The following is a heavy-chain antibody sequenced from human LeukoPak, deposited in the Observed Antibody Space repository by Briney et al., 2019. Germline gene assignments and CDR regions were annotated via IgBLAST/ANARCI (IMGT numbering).Heavy chain of an antibody. J-gene: IGHJ4*02. V-gene: IGHV3-21*01. CDR2: ISSNSSYI. D-gene: IGHD4-23*01. CDR1: GFTFSSYS. CDR3: ARAAPNYGGNSSFDY. Sequence: GGSLRLSCAASGFTFSSYSMNWVRQAPGKGLEWVSAISSNSSYIYYADSVKGRFTISRDNAKNSLYLQMNSLRAEDTAVYYCARAAPNYGGNSSFDYWGQGTLVTVSS.